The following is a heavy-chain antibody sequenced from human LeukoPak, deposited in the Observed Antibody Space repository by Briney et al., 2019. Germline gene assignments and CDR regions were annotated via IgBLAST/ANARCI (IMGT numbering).Heavy chain of an antibody. CDR1: GYTFTGYY. J-gene: IGHJ4*02. CDR2: INPNSGDT. D-gene: IGHD5-18*01. CDR3: ARARDTAMVVEY. V-gene: IGHV1-2*06. Sequence: ASVKVSCKASGYTFTGYYVHWVRQAPGQGLEWMGRINPNSGDTNYAQKFQGRVTMTRDTSISTAYMELSRLRSDDTAVYYCARARDTAMVVEYWGQGTLVTVSS.